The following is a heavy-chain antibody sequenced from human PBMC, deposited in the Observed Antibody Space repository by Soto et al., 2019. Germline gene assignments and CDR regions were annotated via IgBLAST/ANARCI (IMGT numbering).Heavy chain of an antibody. CDR3: ARVERGTATPVVDAFDI. CDR2: MSHSGGT. J-gene: IGHJ3*02. Sequence: QVQLQQWGAGLLKPSETLSLTCAVYGGFVSSGSYYWSWIRQPPEKGLEWIGEMSHSGGTHFNPSRKSRVIISVDTSKNQFSLKMSSVTAADTALYYCARVERGTATPVVDAFDIWGPGTMVTVSS. CDR1: GGFVSSGSYY. V-gene: IGHV4-34*01. D-gene: IGHD2-21*02.